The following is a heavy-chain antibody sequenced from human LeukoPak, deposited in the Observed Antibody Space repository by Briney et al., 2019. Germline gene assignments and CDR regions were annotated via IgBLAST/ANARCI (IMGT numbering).Heavy chain of an antibody. CDR2: TYYRSKWYN. D-gene: IGHD1-1*01. J-gene: IGHJ6*02. CDR3: ERDTPPPRKLAYQNDMKPYYYYGMDV. Sequence: SQTLSLTCAISGDSVSSNSAAWNWIRQSPSRGLEWLGRTYYRSKWYNDYAVSVKSRITINPDTSKNQFSLQLNSVTPEDTAVYYCERDTPPPRKLAYQNDMKPYYYYGMDVWGQGTTVTVSS. CDR1: GDSVSSNSAA. V-gene: IGHV6-1*01.